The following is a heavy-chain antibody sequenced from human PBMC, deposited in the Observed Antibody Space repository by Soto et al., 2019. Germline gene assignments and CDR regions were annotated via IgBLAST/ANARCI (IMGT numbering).Heavy chain of an antibody. D-gene: IGHD6-13*01. Sequence: AGSLGLSCAACGFTLSSYDMHWVRQATGKGLEWVSAIGTAGDPYYPGSVKGRFTISRENAKNSLYLQMHSLRAGDTAVYHCARGTAGSDGFDYWGQGTLVTVS. CDR3: ARGTAGSDGFDY. V-gene: IGHV3-13*05. J-gene: IGHJ4*02. CDR2: IGTAGDP. CDR1: GFTLSSYD.